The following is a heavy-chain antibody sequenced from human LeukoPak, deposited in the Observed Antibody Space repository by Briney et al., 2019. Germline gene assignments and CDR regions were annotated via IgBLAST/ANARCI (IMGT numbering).Heavy chain of an antibody. Sequence: SETLSLTCTVSGYSISSGYYWGWIRQPPGKGLEWIGSIYHSGSTYYNPSLKSRVTISVDTSKNQFSLKLSSVTAADTAVYYCARDGFMVRGVINWFDPWGQGTLVTVSS. CDR3: ARDGFMVRGVINWFDP. J-gene: IGHJ5*02. V-gene: IGHV4-38-2*02. D-gene: IGHD3-10*01. CDR2: IYHSGST. CDR1: GYSISSGYY.